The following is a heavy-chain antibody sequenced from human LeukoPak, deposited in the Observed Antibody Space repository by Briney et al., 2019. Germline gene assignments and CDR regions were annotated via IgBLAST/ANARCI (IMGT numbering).Heavy chain of an antibody. CDR3: ARPHYHDSNGYFYLFDY. J-gene: IGHJ4*02. D-gene: IGHD3-22*01. CDR2: ISSSSSYI. CDR1: GFTFSSYS. V-gene: IGHV3-21*01. Sequence: GGSLRLSCAASGFTFSSYSMNWVRQAPGKGLEWVSSISSSSSYIYYADSVKGRFTISRDNAKNSLYLQMNSLRAEDTAVYYCARPHYHDSNGYFYLFDYWGQGTLVTVSS.